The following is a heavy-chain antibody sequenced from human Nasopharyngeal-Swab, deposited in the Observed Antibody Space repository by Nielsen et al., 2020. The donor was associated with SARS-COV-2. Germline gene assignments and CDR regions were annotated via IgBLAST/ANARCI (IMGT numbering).Heavy chain of an antibody. D-gene: IGHD2-21*02. V-gene: IGHV4-59*01. CDR1: GGSMNDNY. CDR3: VRERYGDSFFEY. CDR2: IYSSGTT. J-gene: IGHJ4*02. Sequence: SETLSLTCTVSGGSMNDNYFSCLRQPSGKGLEWIGYIYSSGTTNYNPSFKSRVTMSVDTSKNQFSLKLSSVTAADTAAYYCVRERYGDSFFEYWDQGTRVTVSS.